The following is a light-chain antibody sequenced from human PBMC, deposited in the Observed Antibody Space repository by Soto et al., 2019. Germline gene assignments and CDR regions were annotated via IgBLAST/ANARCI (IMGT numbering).Light chain of an antibody. CDR3: QQSYNTPIT. Sequence: DIQMTQSPSTLSASVGDRVSITCRASQSISNYLNWYQQKPGKAPKLLIYAASNLQSGVPSRFSGSGSGTDFTLTISSLQPEDFATYYCQQSYNTPITFGQGTRLEIK. J-gene: IGKJ5*01. CDR2: AAS. CDR1: QSISNY. V-gene: IGKV1-39*01.